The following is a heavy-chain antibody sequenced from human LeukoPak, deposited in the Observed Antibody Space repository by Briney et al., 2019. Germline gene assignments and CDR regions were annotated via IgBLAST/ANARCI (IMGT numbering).Heavy chain of an antibody. J-gene: IGHJ2*01. CDR3: AKGHFDL. V-gene: IGHV3-30*18. Sequence: GRSLRLSCAASGFTFSSYGMHWVREAPGKGLEWVAVISYDGSNKYYADSVKGRFTISRDNSKNTRYLQMNSLRAEDTAVYYCAKGHFDLWGRGTLVTVSS. CDR1: GFTFSSYG. CDR2: ISYDGSNK.